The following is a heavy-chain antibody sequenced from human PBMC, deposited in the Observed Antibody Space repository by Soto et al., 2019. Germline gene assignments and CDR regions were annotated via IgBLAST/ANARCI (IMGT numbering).Heavy chain of an antibody. D-gene: IGHD2-15*01. Sequence: GGSLRRSWAASGFSFDYYAMYWARQAPGKGLEWVASISWNSRSIGYADSVQGRFTISRDNAKNSLYLQMNSLRAEDSALYYCAKDIICSVEICYDINWGQGTPVTVSS. CDR2: ISWNSRSI. V-gene: IGHV3-9*01. CDR3: AKDIICSVEICYDIN. J-gene: IGHJ4*02. CDR1: GFSFDYYA.